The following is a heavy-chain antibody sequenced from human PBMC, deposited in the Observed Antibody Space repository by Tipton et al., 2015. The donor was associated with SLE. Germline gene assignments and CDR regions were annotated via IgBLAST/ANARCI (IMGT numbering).Heavy chain of an antibody. CDR1: GGSISSYY. J-gene: IGHJ6*02. CDR3: ASGGSPLGMDV. D-gene: IGHD3-16*01. CDR2: IYYSGST. Sequence: LRLSCTVSGGSISSYYWSWIRQPPGEGLEWIGYIYYSGSTNYNPSLKSRVTISVDTSKNQFSLKLSSVTAADTAVYYCASGGSPLGMDVWGQGTTVTVSS. V-gene: IGHV4-59*01.